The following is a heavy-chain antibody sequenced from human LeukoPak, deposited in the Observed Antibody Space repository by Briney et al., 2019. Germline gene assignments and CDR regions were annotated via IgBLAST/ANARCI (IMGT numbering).Heavy chain of an antibody. V-gene: IGHV4-31*03. Sequence: SETLSLTCTVSGGSISSGGYYWSWIRQHPGKGLEWIGYIYYSGSTYYNPSLKSRVTISVDTSKNQFSLKLSSVTAADTAVYYCARERYSFGFDYWGQGTLVTVSS. CDR2: IYYSGST. CDR1: GGSISSGGYY. J-gene: IGHJ4*02. CDR3: ARERYSFGFDY. D-gene: IGHD3-16*01.